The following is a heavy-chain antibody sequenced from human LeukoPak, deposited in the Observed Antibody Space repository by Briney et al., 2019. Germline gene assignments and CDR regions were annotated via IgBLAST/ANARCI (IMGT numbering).Heavy chain of an antibody. CDR3: ARLAAAGGPLGWFDP. Sequence: GGSLRLSCAASGFTFSSYSMNWVRQAPGKGLEWVSYISSSSSTIYYADSVKGRFTISRDNAKNSLYLQMNSLRAEDTAVYYCARLAAAGGPLGWFDPWGQGTLVTVSS. J-gene: IGHJ5*02. CDR1: GFTFSSYS. CDR2: ISSSSSTI. D-gene: IGHD1-26*01. V-gene: IGHV3-48*01.